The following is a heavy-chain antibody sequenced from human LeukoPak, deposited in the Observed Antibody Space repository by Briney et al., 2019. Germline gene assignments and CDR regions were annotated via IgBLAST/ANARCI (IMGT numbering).Heavy chain of an antibody. D-gene: IGHD5-18*01. CDR1: GGSISSGSYY. J-gene: IGHJ4*02. Sequence: KPSQTLSLTCTVSGGSISSGSYYWSWIRQPVGKGLEWIGRIYTGGSTNYNPSLKSRVTISVDTSKNQFSLKLSSVTAADTAVYYCARELVYSYGHFDYWGQGTLVTVSS. V-gene: IGHV4-61*02. CDR2: IYTGGST. CDR3: ARELVYSYGHFDY.